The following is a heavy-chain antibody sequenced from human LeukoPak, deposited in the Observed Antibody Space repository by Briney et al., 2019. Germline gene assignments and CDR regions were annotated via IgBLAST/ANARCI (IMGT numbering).Heavy chain of an antibody. CDR2: IYYSGS. V-gene: IGHV4-59*05. J-gene: IGHJ4*02. D-gene: IGHD6-13*01. CDR1: GGSISSYY. Sequence: SETLSLTCTVSGGSISSYYWSWIRQPAGKGLEWIGSIYYSGSNYNPSLKSRVTISVDTSKNQFSLKLSSVTAADTAVYYCASEISAAGTSRWKFDYWGQGTLVTVSS. CDR3: ASEISAAGTSRWKFDY.